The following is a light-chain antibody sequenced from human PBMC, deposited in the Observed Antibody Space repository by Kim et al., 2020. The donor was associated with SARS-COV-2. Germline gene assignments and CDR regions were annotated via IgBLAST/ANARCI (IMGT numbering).Light chain of an antibody. CDR3: HHFDNSLYT. Sequence: LSPGESATLPCRASQSVSGSYLGWYQQKPGQPPRLLIYDASTRAVGIPDRFSGSGSGTLFTLTISRLEPEDFAVYYCHHFDNSLYTFGQGTKLEI. CDR1: QSVSGSY. CDR2: DAS. J-gene: IGKJ2*01. V-gene: IGKV3-20*01.